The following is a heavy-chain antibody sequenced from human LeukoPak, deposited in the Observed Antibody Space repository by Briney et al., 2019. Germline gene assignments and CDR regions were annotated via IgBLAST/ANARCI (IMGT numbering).Heavy chain of an antibody. CDR2: IYSGGST. Sequence: PGGSLRLSCAASGFTVSSNYMSWVRQVPGKGLEWVSVIYSGGSTYYADSVKGRFTISRDNSKNTLYLQMNSLRAEDTAVYYCAREYCSGGSCSPFDYWGQGTLVTVSS. CDR3: AREYCSGGSCSPFDY. V-gene: IGHV3-66*01. D-gene: IGHD2-15*01. CDR1: GFTVSSNY. J-gene: IGHJ4*02.